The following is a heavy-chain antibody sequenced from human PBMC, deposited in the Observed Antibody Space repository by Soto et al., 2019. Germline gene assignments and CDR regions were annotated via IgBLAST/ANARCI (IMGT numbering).Heavy chain of an antibody. CDR3: AKTEAAGYSSSWYAFDI. D-gene: IGHD6-13*01. CDR2: ISGDGGST. Sequence: GGSLRLSCAASGFTFDDYAMHWVRQAPGKGLEWVSLISGDGGSTYYADSVKGRLAISRDNSKNSLCLQMNSRRTEDAALYYWAKTEAAGYSSSWYAFDIWGQGTMVTVSS. CDR1: GFTFDDYA. V-gene: IGHV3-43*02. J-gene: IGHJ3*02.